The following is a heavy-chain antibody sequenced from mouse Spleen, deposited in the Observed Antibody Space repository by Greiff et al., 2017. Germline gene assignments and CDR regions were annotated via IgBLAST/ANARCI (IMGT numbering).Heavy chain of an antibody. CDR3: ARGDYGYSYAMDY. D-gene: IGHD1-2*01. J-gene: IGHJ4*01. CDR2: ISYDGSN. Sequence: EVKLVESGPGLVKPSQSLSLTCSVTGYSITSGYYWNWIRQFPGNKLEWMGYISYDGSNNYNPSLNNRISITRDTSKNQFFLKLNSVTTEDTATYYCARGDYGYSYAMDYWGQGTSVTVSS. CDR1: GYSITSGYY. V-gene: IGHV3-6*01.